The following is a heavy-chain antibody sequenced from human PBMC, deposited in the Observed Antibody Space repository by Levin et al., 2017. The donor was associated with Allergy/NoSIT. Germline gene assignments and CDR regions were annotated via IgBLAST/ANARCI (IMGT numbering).Heavy chain of an antibody. J-gene: IGHJ3*02. D-gene: IGHD1-26*01. CDR1: GFTFSSYA. V-gene: IGHV3-30-3*01. CDR3: ARAFKPWELPTWGAFDI. CDR2: ISYDGSNK. Sequence: PGGSLRLSCAASGFTFSSYAMHWVRQAPGKGLEWVAVISYDGSNKYYADSVKGRFTISRDNSKNTLYLQMNSLRAEDTAVYYCARAFKPWELPTWGAFDIWGQGTMVTVSS.